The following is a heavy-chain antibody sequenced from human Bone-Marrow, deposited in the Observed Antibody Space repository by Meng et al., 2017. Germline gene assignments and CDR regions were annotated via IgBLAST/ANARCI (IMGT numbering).Heavy chain of an antibody. V-gene: IGHV1-69*06. CDR3: ARETHYYDSRYFDY. CDR2: IIPIFGTA. Sequence: VQLVQPGAEVKKPGSSVKVPCKASGGTFSSYAISWVRQAPGQGLEWMGGIIPIFGTANYAQKFQGRVTITADKSTSTAYMELSSLRSEDTAVYYCARETHYYDSRYFDYWGQGTLVTVSS. D-gene: IGHD3-22*01. CDR1: GGTFSSYA. J-gene: IGHJ4*02.